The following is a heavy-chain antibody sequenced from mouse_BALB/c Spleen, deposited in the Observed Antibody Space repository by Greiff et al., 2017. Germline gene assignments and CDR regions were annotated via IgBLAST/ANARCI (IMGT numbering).Heavy chain of an antibody. CDR2: ISSGGSYT. CDR3: AREGSNPFDY. CDR1: GFTFSSYA. Sequence: EVKLMESGGGLVKPGGSLKLSCAASGFTFSSYAMPWVRPSPEKRLAWVAEISSGGSYTYYPDTVTGRFTISRDNAKNTLYLEMSSLRSEDTAMYYCAREGSNPFDYWGQGTTLTVSS. J-gene: IGHJ2*01. V-gene: IGHV5-9-4*01. D-gene: IGHD2-5*01.